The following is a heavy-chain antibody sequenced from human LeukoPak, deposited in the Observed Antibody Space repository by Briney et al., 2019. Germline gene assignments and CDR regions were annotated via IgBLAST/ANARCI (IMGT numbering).Heavy chain of an antibody. CDR1: GFTFSGYG. Sequence: GRSLRLSCAASGFTFSGYGMHWVRQAPGKGLEWVANIKQDGSEKYYVGSVKGRFSISRDNAKNSVYLQMNSLRAEDTAVYYCARALSGWGQGTLVTVSS. CDR3: ARALSG. D-gene: IGHD3-3*01. V-gene: IGHV3-7*03. J-gene: IGHJ4*02. CDR2: IKQDGSEK.